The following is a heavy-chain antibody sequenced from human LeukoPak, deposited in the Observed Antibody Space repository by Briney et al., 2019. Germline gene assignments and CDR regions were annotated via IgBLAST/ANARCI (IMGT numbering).Heavy chain of an antibody. CDR1: GFTFSSYS. Sequence: GGSLRLSCAASGFTFSSYSMNWVRQAPGKGLECVSSISSSTNYIYYADSVKGRFTISRDNAKNSLYLQMNSLRAEDTAVYYCARARRDGYNSFHYWGQGTLVTVSS. D-gene: IGHD5-24*01. J-gene: IGHJ4*02. CDR2: ISSSTNYI. CDR3: ARARRDGYNSFHY. V-gene: IGHV3-21*01.